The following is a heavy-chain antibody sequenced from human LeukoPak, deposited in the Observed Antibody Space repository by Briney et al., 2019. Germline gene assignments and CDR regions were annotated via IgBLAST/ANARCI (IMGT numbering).Heavy chain of an antibody. CDR2: IYYSGST. V-gene: IGHV4-39*01. CDR3: ARHDYGSGYYYGMDV. J-gene: IGHJ6*02. CDR1: GGSISSSSYY. D-gene: IGHD3-10*01. Sequence: SETLSLTCTVSGGSISSSSYYWGWIRQPPGKGLEWIGRIYYSGSTYYNPSLKSRVTISVDTSKNQFSLKLSSVTAADTAVYYCARHDYGSGYYYGMDVWGQGTTVTVSS.